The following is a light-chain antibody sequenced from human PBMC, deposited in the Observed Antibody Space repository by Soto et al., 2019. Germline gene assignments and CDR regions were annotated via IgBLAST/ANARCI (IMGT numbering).Light chain of an antibody. V-gene: IGLV1-40*01. J-gene: IGLJ1*01. CDR3: QSYDDSLSVHYV. Sequence: VLTQPPSVSGAPGQRVTISCTGSSSNIGSTYDVQWYQQLPGTAPKLLIHGNTDRPSGVPDRFSGSKSGTSASLAITGLQADNEADYYCQSYDDSLSVHYVFGTGTKVTVL. CDR1: SSNIGSTYD. CDR2: GNT.